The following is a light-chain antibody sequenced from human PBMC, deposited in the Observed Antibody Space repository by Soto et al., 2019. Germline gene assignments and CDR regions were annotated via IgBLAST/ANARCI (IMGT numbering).Light chain of an antibody. CDR3: QSYDNSLSGSEVV. Sequence: QSVLTQPPSVSGAPGQRVTISCTGSSSNIGTGYDVHWYQQVPGTAPKLLIYANTNRPSGVPDRFSASKSGTSASLAITGLQAEYEADYYCQSYDNSLSGSEVVFGAGTKLTVL. CDR1: SSNIGTGYD. V-gene: IGLV1-40*01. CDR2: ANT. J-gene: IGLJ3*02.